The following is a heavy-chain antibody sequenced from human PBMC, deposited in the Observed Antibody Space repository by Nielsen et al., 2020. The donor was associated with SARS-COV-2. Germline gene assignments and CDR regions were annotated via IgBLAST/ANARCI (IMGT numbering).Heavy chain of an antibody. CDR1: GFTFGDYA. CDR2: IRSKAYGGTT. Sequence: SLKISCTASGFTFGDYAMSWFRQAPGKGLGWVGFIRSKAYGGTTEYAASVKGRFTISRDDSKSIAYLQMNSLKTEDTAVYYCTRDSRDYDFWSGYYTDYWGQGTLVTVSS. V-gene: IGHV3-49*03. D-gene: IGHD3-3*01. CDR3: TRDSRDYDFWSGYYTDY. J-gene: IGHJ4*02.